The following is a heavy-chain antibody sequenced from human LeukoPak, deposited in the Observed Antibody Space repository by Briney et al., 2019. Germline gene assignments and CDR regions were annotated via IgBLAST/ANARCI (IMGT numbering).Heavy chain of an antibody. J-gene: IGHJ6*02. Sequence: ASVKVSCKASVYTFTSYDINWVRQATGQGLEGMGWMNPNTGNTGYAQKFQGRVTMTRNTSISTAYMELSSLRSEDTAVYYCARGPTYYDFWSGYLSSYYYYYGMDVWGQGTTVTVSS. CDR2: MNPNTGNT. CDR1: VYTFTSYD. CDR3: ARGPTYYDFWSGYLSSYYYYYGMDV. V-gene: IGHV1-8*01. D-gene: IGHD3-3*01.